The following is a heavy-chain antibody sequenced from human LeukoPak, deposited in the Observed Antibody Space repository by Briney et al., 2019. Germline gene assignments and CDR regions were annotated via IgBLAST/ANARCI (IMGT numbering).Heavy chain of an antibody. CDR3: AREHSGYDS. CDR1: GGTFSSYA. CDR2: IIPIFGTA. Sequence: ASVKVSCKASGGTFSSYAISWVRQAPEQGLEWMGGIIPIFGTANYAQKFQGRVTMTRDTSTSTVYMELSSLRSEDTAVYYCAREHSGYDSWGQGTLLTVSS. D-gene: IGHD5-12*01. J-gene: IGHJ5*02. V-gene: IGHV1-69*05.